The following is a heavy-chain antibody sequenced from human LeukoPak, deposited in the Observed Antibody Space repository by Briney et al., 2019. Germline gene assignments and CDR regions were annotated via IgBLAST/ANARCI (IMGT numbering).Heavy chain of an antibody. CDR3: ARLGRIGIAARPSWFDP. CDR1: GGSISSYY. CDR2: IYYSGST. V-gene: IGHV4-59*01. J-gene: IGHJ5*02. D-gene: IGHD6-6*01. Sequence: SETLSLTCTVSGGSISSYYWSWIRQPPGKGLEWIGCIYYSGSTNYNPSLKSRVTISVDTSKNQFSLKLSSVTAADTAVYYCARLGRIGIAARPSWFDPWGQGTLVTVSS.